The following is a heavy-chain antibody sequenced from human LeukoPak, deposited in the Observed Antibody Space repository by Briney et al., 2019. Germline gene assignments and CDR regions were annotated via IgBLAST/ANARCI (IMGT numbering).Heavy chain of an antibody. J-gene: IGHJ6*02. CDR1: GFTFSSDW. CDR3: ARAITGSRNAMDV. V-gene: IGHV3-74*01. CDR2: INSDGTTT. D-gene: IGHD1-20*01. Sequence: GGSLRLSCAASGFTFSSDWMHWVRQDPGKGLVWVSRINSDGTTTNYADSVRGRFTISRDNAKNALYLQMNSLRAEDTSLYYCARAITGSRNAMDVWGQGTTVTVSS.